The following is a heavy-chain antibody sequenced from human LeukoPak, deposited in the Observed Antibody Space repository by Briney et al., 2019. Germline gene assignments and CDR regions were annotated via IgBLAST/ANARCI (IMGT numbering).Heavy chain of an antibody. CDR2: ISGSGGNT. CDR3: AKANCGSECDYYLDS. Sequence: PGGSLRLSCAASGFTFSSYALSWVRQAPGKGLEWVSGISGSGGNTYYADSVKGRFTISRDNSKSTLYLQMNSLRAEDTAVYYCAKANCGSECDYYLDSWGQGTLVTVSS. V-gene: IGHV3-23*01. CDR1: GFTFSSYA. D-gene: IGHD2-21*01. J-gene: IGHJ4*02.